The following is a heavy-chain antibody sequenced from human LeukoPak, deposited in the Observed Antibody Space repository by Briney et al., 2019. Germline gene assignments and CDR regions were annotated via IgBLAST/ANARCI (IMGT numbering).Heavy chain of an antibody. D-gene: IGHD1-26*01. V-gene: IGHV3-23*01. J-gene: IGHJ3*02. CDR3: GKNRYSGSLSPFDI. CDR2: ISGGGGNT. Sequence: TGGSRRLSCAASKFAFSSYAMSWVRKAPGKGLEWVSAISGGGGNTYYADSVKGRFTISRDNSKNTLYLQMNSLRAEDTAVYYCGKNRYSGSLSPFDIWGQGTMVTVSS. CDR1: KFAFSSYA.